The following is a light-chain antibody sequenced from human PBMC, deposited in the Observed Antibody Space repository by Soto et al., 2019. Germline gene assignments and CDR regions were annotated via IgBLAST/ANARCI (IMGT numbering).Light chain of an antibody. Sequence: EIVLTQSPATLSLSPGERATLSCRASQSVSSYLAWYQQKPGQAPRLLIYDASNRATGIPARFSGSGSGANFSLTISSLESEDFAVYYCQQHDKLPPAFGQGTKVDIK. CDR2: DAS. V-gene: IGKV3-11*01. CDR1: QSVSSY. CDR3: QQHDKLPPA. J-gene: IGKJ1*01.